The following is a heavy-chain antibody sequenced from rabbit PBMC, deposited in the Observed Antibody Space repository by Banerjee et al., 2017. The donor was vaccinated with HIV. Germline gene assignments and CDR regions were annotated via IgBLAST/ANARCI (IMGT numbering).Heavy chain of an antibody. J-gene: IGHJ4*01. V-gene: IGHV1S45*01. CDR3: ARAGGFEKYFNL. CDR1: GFSFSSSYY. CDR2: IYNGDGST. D-gene: IGHD1-1*01. Sequence: QQQLEESGGGLVQPEGSLTLTCTASGFSFSSSYYVCWVRQAPGKGLEWIACIYNGDGSTYYATWAKGRFTISKTSSTTVTLQMASLTAADTATYFCARAGGFEKYFNLWGPGTPVTVS.